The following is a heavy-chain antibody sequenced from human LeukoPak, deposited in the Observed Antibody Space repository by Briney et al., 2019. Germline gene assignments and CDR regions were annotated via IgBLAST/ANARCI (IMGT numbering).Heavy chain of an antibody. J-gene: IGHJ4*02. CDR1: GFTFSSYS. Sequence: GGSLRLSCAASGFTFSSYSMNWVRQAPGKGLEWVSSISSSSSYIYYADSVKGRFTISRDNAKNSLYLQMNSLRAEDTAVYYCARAPTADSGGYYPYYFDYWGQGTLVTVSS. CDR3: ARAPTADSGGYYPYYFDY. D-gene: IGHD3-22*01. CDR2: ISSSSSYI. V-gene: IGHV3-21*01.